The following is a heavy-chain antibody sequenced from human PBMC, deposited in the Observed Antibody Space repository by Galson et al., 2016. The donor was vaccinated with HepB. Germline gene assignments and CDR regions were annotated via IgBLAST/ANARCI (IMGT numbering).Heavy chain of an antibody. J-gene: IGHJ6*02. CDR2: ISGSDGRT. CDR1: GCTFSSYA. Sequence: SLRLSCATSGCTFSSYAMVWVRQAPGKGLEWISAISGSDGRTYYADSVKGRFTISRDNSKNTLFLQMNSLRAEDTAVYYCARAWGNYGMDVWGQGTTVTVSS. CDR3: ARAWGNYGMDV. D-gene: IGHD7-27*01. V-gene: IGHV3-23*01.